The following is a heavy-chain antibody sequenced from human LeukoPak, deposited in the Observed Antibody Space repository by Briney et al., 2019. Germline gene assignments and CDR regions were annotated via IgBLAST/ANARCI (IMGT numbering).Heavy chain of an antibody. CDR2: ISYDGSNK. J-gene: IGHJ4*02. CDR1: GFTFSSYA. CDR3: ARGASSGWYSRRRGFDY. Sequence: GRSLRLSCAASGFTFSSYAMHWVRQAPGKGPEWVAVISYDGSNKYYADSVKGRFTISRDNSKNTLYLQMNSLRAEDTAVYYCARGASSGWYSRRRGFDYWGQGTLVTVSS. D-gene: IGHD6-19*01. V-gene: IGHV3-30-3*01.